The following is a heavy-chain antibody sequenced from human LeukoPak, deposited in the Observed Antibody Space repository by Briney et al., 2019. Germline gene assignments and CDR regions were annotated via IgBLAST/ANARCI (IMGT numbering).Heavy chain of an antibody. CDR2: VVGGGAT. CDR1: GFTFSTYA. CDR3: ARSSAPLQVGDFDY. J-gene: IGHJ4*02. D-gene: IGHD1-26*01. Sequence: GGSLRLSCAASGFTFSTYAMAWVRQAPGKGLEWVSTVVGGGATFYADSVSGRFTISRDNSKNTVYLQMNSLRAEDTAVYYCARSSAPLQVGDFDYWGQGTLVTVSS. V-gene: IGHV3-23*01.